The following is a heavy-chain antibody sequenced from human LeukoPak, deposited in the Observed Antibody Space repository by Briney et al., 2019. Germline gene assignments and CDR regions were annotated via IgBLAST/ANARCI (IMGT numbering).Heavy chain of an antibody. CDR3: ARDQGLTAPPPYGLDV. CDR2: IIPGLNIT. CDR1: GGTFSSSA. D-gene: IGHD5-18*01. Sequence: SVKVSCKTSGGTFSSSAITCVRQAPGQGLEWMGRIIPGLNITTYAQKFQGRVTITADTSTSTAYMELSSLRSEETAVYYCARDQGLTAPPPYGLDVWGQGTTVTVSS. J-gene: IGHJ6*02. V-gene: IGHV1-69*04.